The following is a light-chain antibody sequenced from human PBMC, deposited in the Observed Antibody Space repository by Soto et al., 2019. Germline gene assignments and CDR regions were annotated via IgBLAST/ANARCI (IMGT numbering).Light chain of an antibody. CDR2: AAS. CDR1: QSISSS. V-gene: IGKV1-39*01. J-gene: IGKJ2*01. Sequence: DIQMTQSPSSLSASVGDRVTITCRASQSISSSLYWYQQKPGKAPDLLIYAASNLQSGVPSRFSGSGSGTDFTLPISSLQPEDFATYYCQQSYSSPQMYTFGQGTKLEIK. CDR3: QQSYSSPQMYT.